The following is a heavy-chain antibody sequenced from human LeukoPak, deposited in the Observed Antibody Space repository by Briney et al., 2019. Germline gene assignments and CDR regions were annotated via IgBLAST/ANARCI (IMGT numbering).Heavy chain of an antibody. Sequence: GASVGVSCKTSSYTFTSYDISWVRQAPGQGLEWMGWISAYNGNTNYAQNLQGRVTMTTDTSTSTAYMELRSLISDDTAVYYCARVCSTSCYKGGVFDYWGQGTLVTVSS. D-gene: IGHD2-2*02. CDR3: ARVCSTSCYKGGVFDY. V-gene: IGHV1-18*01. CDR1: SYTFTSYD. CDR2: ISAYNGNT. J-gene: IGHJ4*02.